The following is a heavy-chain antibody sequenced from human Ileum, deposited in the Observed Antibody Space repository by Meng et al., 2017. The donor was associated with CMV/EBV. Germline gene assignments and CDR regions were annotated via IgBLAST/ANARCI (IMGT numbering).Heavy chain of an antibody. V-gene: IGHV1-46*01. J-gene: IGHJ4*02. CDR1: GYTCSKYY. D-gene: IGHD3-10*01. Sequence: SCKTSGYTCSKYYIHWVRQTPGQGLEWMGIFLTGFRHTNYARHLQGRVTMTGDMSTNTVYMKLSGLTSEDTAVYYCLREESGGYFDYWGQGALVTVSS. CDR2: FLTGFRHT. CDR3: LREESGGYFDY.